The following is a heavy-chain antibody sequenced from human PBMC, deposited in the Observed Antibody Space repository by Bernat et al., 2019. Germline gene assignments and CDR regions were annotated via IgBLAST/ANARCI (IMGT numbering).Heavy chain of an antibody. CDR1: GFTFSSYA. J-gene: IGHJ4*02. V-gene: IGHV3-30-3*01. Sequence: QVQLVESGGGVVQPGRSLRLSCAASGFTFSSYAMHWVRQAPGKGLEWVAVISYDGSNKYYAVSVKGRFTISRDNSKNTLYLQMNSLRAEDTAVYYCASPPRGYSYGYYFDYWGQGTLVTVSS. D-gene: IGHD5-18*01. CDR3: ASPPRGYSYGYYFDY. CDR2: ISYDGSNK.